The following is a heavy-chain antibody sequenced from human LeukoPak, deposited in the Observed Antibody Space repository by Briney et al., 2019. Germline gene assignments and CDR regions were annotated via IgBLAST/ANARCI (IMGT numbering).Heavy chain of an antibody. CDR1: GFTFSDYY. D-gene: IGHD3-22*01. J-gene: IGHJ4*02. CDR2: ISGSGGST. Sequence: PGGSLRLSCAASGFTFSDYYMSWIRQAPGKGLEWVSAISGSGGSTYYADSVKGRFTISRDNSQNTLYLQMNSLRAEDTAVYYCAKDRGYDSSVDYWGQGTLVTVSS. CDR3: AKDRGYDSSVDY. V-gene: IGHV3-23*01.